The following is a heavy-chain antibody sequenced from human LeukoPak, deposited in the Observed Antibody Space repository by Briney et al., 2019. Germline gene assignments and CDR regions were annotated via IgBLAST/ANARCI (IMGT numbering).Heavy chain of an antibody. CDR1: GYSFTTNW. V-gene: IGHV5-51*01. J-gene: IGHJ5*02. D-gene: IGHD6-13*01. Sequence: GESLKISCKGSGYSFTTNWIGWVRQMPGKGLEWMGIIYPGDSDTRYSPSFQGQVTISADKSISTAYLQWSSLKASDTAMYYCARAIHPYSSLNNWFDPWGQGTLVTVSS. CDR2: IYPGDSDT. CDR3: ARAIHPYSSLNNWFDP.